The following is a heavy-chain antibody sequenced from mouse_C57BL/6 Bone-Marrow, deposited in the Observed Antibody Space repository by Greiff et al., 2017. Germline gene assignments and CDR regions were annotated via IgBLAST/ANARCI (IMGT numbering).Heavy chain of an antibody. D-gene: IGHD2-3*01. J-gene: IGHJ1*03. Sequence: QVQLQQSGAELVRPGASVTLSCKASGYTFPDYEMHWVKQTPVHGLEWIGAIDPETGGTAYNQKFKGKAILTADKSSSPAYMELRSLTSEDSAVYYCTRRDGYPWYFDVWGTGTTVTVSS. V-gene: IGHV1-15*01. CDR2: IDPETGGT. CDR3: TRRDGYPWYFDV. CDR1: GYTFPDYE.